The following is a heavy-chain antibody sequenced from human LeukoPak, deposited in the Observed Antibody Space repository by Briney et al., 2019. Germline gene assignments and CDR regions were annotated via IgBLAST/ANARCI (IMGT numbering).Heavy chain of an antibody. J-gene: IGHJ4*02. V-gene: IGHV3-33*01. CDR2: IWYDGSNK. CDR3: ARTEDYGDFGFDY. Sequence: TGGSLRLSCAASGFTFSSYGMHWVRQAPGKGLEWVAAIWYDGSNKYYADSVKGRFTISRDNSKNTLYLQMNSLRAEDTTVYYCARTEDYGDFGFDYWGQGTLVTVSS. CDR1: GFTFSSYG. D-gene: IGHD4-17*01.